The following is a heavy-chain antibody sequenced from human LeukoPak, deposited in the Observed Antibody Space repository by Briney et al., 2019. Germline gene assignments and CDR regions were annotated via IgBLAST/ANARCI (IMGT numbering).Heavy chain of an antibody. D-gene: IGHD2-2*01. V-gene: IGHV1-18*01. Sequence: ASVKVSCKASGYTFTSYGISWVRQAPGQGLEWMGWISAYNGNTNYAQKLQGRVTMTTDTSTSTAYMELRSLRSDDTAVYYCARVGGGIVVVPAAIPDYWGQGTLVTVSS. CDR1: GYTFTSYG. CDR3: ARVGGGIVVVPAAIPDY. CDR2: ISAYNGNT. J-gene: IGHJ4*02.